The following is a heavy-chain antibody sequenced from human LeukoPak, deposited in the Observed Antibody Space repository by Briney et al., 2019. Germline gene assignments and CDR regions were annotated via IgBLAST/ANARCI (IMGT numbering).Heavy chain of an antibody. J-gene: IGHJ4*02. D-gene: IGHD3-22*01. V-gene: IGHV1-2*02. Sequence: ASVKVSCKASGYTFTGYYMHWVRQAPGQGLEWMGWINPNSGGTNYAQKFQGRVTMTRDTSISTAYMELSRLRSDDTTVYYCARVRLYYDSSGYPDYWGQGTLVTVSS. CDR1: GYTFTGYY. CDR2: INPNSGGT. CDR3: ARVRLYYDSSGYPDY.